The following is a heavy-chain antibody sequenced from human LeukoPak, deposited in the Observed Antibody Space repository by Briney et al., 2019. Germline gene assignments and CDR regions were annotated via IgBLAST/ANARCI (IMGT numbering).Heavy chain of an antibody. V-gene: IGHV5-51*01. CDR2: IYPGDSDT. J-gene: IGHJ4*02. CDR1: GYSFTRYW. D-gene: IGHD6-19*01. Sequence: GESLKISCKGSGYSFTRYWIGWVRQMPGKGLESMGIIYPGDSDTRYSPSFQGQVTISADKSITTASLQWSSLKASDTAMYYCALGMYSSGWRFDYWGQGTLVTVSS. CDR3: ALGMYSSGWRFDY.